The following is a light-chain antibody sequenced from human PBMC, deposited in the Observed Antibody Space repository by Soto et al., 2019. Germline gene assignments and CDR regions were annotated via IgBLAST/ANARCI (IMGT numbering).Light chain of an antibody. J-gene: IGKJ1*01. CDR2: DAS. CDR3: QQRSNWPRT. CDR1: QSVRRY. Sequence: ILLTTSPATLSLSPGERATLSCGASQSVRRYLAWYQQKPGKAPRLLIYDASNRATGIPARFSGSGSGTDVTLTISSLEPEDVAVYYCQQRSNWPRTCGQGTKVDIK. V-gene: IGKV3-11*01.